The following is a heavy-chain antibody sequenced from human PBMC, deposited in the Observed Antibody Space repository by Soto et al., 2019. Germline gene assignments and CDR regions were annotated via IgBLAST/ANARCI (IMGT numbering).Heavy chain of an antibody. CDR1: GDSITSTNW. CDR2: IYHSGTP. J-gene: IGHJ6*02. CDR3: ARLKGPDHYGLEV. V-gene: IGHV4-4*02. Sequence: QVQLQESGPGLVKPSGTLSLTCGVSGDSITSTNWWSWVRQPPGRGLEWIGEIYHSGTPHYNPPLKRRITMLVDESKNQFSLNLGSGTAADTAVYYCARLKGPDHYGLEVWGRGTTVSVFS.